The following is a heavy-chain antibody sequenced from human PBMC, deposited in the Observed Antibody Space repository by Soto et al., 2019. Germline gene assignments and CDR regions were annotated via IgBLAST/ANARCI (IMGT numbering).Heavy chain of an antibody. J-gene: IGHJ4*02. CDR2: IIVGSGNT. D-gene: IGHD3-9*01. CDR1: GLTFTNSG. V-gene: IGHV1-58*02. Sequence: QMQLVQSGPEVKKPGTSVKVSCKASGLTFTNSGRHWVRQARGQHLEWIGWIIVGSGNTHYAQKFQERVTITRDMSTSTAYMELSSLRSEDTAFCYCATGPYYDFLAGSSARPVPAYWGQGTLVTVSS. CDR3: ATGPYYDFLAGSSARPVPAY.